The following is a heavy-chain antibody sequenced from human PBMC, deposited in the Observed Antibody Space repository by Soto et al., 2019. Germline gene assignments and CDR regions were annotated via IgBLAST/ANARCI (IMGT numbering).Heavy chain of an antibody. CDR2: ISGSGGST. CDR1: GFTFSSYA. J-gene: IGHJ4*02. CDR3: AKNSPRLRSIVVVPAAIDY. D-gene: IGHD2-2*01. Sequence: GGSLRLSCAASGFTFSSYAMSWVRQAPGKGLEWVSAISGSGGSTYYADSVKGRFTISRDNSKNTLYLQMNSLRAEDTAVYYCAKNSPRLRSIVVVPAAIDYWGQGTLVTVSS. V-gene: IGHV3-23*01.